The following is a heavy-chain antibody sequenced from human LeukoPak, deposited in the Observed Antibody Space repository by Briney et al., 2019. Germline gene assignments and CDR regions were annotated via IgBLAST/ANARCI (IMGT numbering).Heavy chain of an antibody. CDR1: GGSVDNSNYY. CDR3: ASQRGSPFYYDSGTNFSGAFDI. Sequence: SETLSLSCTVSGGSVDNSNYYWGWIRQPPGKGLEWIGYIYYSGSAFYNPSLKSRLTISVDTSKSQFSLRLRSVTAADTAIYYCASQRGSPFYYDSGTNFSGAFDIWGQGTVVTVSS. J-gene: IGHJ3*02. CDR2: IYYSGSA. D-gene: IGHD3-22*01. V-gene: IGHV4-30-4*08.